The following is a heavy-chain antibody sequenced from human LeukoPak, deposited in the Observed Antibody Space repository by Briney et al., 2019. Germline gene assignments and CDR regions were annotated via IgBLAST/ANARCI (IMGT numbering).Heavy chain of an antibody. CDR2: INHSGST. J-gene: IGHJ4*02. V-gene: IGHV4-34*01. CDR1: GGSFSGYY. D-gene: IGHD6-19*01. Sequence: SETLSLTCAVYGGSFSGYYWSWIRQPPGKGLEWIGEINHSGSTNYNPSLKSRVTISVDKSKNQFSLKLSSVTAADTAVYYCARLGSGWLVDYWGQGTLVTVSS. CDR3: ARLGSGWLVDY.